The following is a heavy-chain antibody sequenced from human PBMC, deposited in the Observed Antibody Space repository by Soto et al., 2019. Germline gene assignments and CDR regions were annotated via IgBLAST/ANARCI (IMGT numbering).Heavy chain of an antibody. CDR2: LYGSGRGI. Sequence: PGGSLRLSCAASGFTFSSYAIIWIRQVPGKGLEWVSGLYGSGRGIHYADSVKGRFTISRDNSAYSVYLQMNNLRVEDSAIYYCAKDAVSGDGVWLAHDWGQGTVVTVS. D-gene: IGHD4-17*01. CDR3: AKDAVSGDGVWLAHD. J-gene: IGHJ4*02. CDR1: GFTFSSYA. V-gene: IGHV3-23*01.